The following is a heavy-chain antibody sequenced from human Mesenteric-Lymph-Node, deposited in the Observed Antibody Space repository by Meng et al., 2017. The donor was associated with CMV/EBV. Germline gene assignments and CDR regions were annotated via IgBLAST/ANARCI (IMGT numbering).Heavy chain of an antibody. J-gene: IGHJ4*02. CDR2: INPNSGGT. CDR1: GGTFSRHT. Sequence: ASVKVSCKASGGTFSRHTISWVRQAPGQGLEWMGWINPNSGGTNYAQKFQGRVTMTRDTSISTAYMELSRLRSDDTAVYYCALIIVSYGRDYWGQGTLVTVSS. D-gene: IGHD1-26*01. CDR3: ALIIVSYGRDY. V-gene: IGHV1-2*02.